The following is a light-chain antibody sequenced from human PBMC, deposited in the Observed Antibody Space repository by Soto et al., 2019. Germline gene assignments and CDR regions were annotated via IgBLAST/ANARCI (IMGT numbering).Light chain of an antibody. V-gene: IGKV3-20*01. CDR2: GAS. Sequence: IVLTQSPGTLSLSPGERATLSCRASHSVSTDDLSWYQQKPGQAPRLLIYGASRRATGIPDRFSGSGSGTDFTLTISRLEPEDFAVYYCQRYGTSPAYSFGEGTQLEIK. J-gene: IGKJ2*03. CDR1: HSVSTDD. CDR3: QRYGTSPAYS.